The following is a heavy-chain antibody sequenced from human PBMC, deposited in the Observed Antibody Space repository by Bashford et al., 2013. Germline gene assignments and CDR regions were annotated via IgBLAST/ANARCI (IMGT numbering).Heavy chain of an antibody. Sequence: GSLRLSCAASGFTFRNYELNWVRQAPGMGLEWVSLISGSGDNIEYADSVKGRFTISRDNANNSLYLQMNNLRAEDTAVYYCARVYGTLGGYPYFDYWGQGSLVTVSS. V-gene: IGHV3-48*03. CDR3: ARVYGTLGGYPYFDY. D-gene: IGHD3-22*01. CDR1: GFTFRNYE. CDR2: ISGSGDNI. J-gene: IGHJ4*02.